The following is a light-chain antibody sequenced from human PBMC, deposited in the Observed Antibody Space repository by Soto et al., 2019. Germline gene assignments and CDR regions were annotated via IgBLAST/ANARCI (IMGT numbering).Light chain of an antibody. CDR3: QQYNNWPRT. J-gene: IGKJ1*01. V-gene: IGKV3D-15*01. CDR1: QSVASSK. CDR2: AAY. Sequence: EIVLTQSPGFLSLSPGEEATLSCRASQSVASSKLAWYQQKPGQAPSLLMFAAYSRASGTPDRFRGSGSGTQFTLTIISLQSEDFAVYYCQQYNNWPRTFGQGTKVDIK.